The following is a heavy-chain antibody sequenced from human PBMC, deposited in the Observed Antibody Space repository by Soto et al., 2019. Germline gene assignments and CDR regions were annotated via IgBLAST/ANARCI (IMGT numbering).Heavy chain of an antibody. CDR3: ARDLSSSGGDYYYGMDV. D-gene: IGHD6-19*01. Sequence: QVQLVESGGGVVQPGRSLRLSCAASGFTFSSYAMHWVRQAPGKGLEWVAVISYDGSNKYYADSVKGRFTISRDNSKNTLYLQMNSLRAEDTAVYYCARDLSSSGGDYYYGMDVWGQGTTVTVSS. CDR1: GFTFSSYA. J-gene: IGHJ6*02. CDR2: ISYDGSNK. V-gene: IGHV3-30-3*01.